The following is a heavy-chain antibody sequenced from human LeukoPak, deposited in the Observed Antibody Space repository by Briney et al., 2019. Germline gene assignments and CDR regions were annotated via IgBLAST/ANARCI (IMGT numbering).Heavy chain of an antibody. CDR1: GYTFTGYY. V-gene: IGHV1-2*04. CDR2: INPNRGGT. J-gene: IGHJ6*02. D-gene: IGHD3-3*01. Sequence: ASVKVSCKASGYTFTGYYMHWVRQAPGQGLEWMGGINPNRGGTNYAQKFQGWVTMTRDMSISTVYMELSRLRSDDTAVHYCARADYDFHGMDVWGQGTTVTVSS. CDR3: ARADYDFHGMDV.